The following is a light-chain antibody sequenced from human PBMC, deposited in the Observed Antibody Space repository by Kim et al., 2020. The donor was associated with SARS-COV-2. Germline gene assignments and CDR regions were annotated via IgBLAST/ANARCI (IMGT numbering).Light chain of an antibody. CDR3: QQYDDFPYS. CDR2: SAS. CDR1: QGVSTH. Sequence: GDTVTPCRAASQGVSTHLAWYQQKPGQAPRLLIYSASTRATGVPDRFSGSGSGTDFTLTISRLEPEDVAVYFCQQYDDFPYSFGQGTKLEI. J-gene: IGKJ2*01. V-gene: IGKV3-20*01.